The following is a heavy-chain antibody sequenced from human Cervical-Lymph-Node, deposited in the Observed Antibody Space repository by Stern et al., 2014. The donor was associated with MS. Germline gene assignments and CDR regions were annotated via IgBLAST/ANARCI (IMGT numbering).Heavy chain of an antibody. CDR1: GFTFSSYA. Sequence: VQLVESGGGLVQPGGSLRLSCTASGFTFSSYAMSWVRQAPGKGLEWVSTISGNGHSTYYADSVKGRFPISRDSSKSTVYLLMNSLSAEDTALYYCAKRYEGCSSDTCPPDYWGQGTLVTVSS. J-gene: IGHJ4*02. CDR3: AKRYEGCSSDTCPPDY. CDR2: ISGNGHST. V-gene: IGHV3-23*04. D-gene: IGHD6-19*01.